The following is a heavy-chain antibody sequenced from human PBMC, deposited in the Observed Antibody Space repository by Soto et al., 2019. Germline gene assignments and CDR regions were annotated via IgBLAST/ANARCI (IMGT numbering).Heavy chain of an antibody. J-gene: IGHJ6*02. CDR1: GGSISSYY. D-gene: IGHD2-15*01. V-gene: IGHV4-59*08. CDR3: ARRQGRLYYYYYGMDV. CDR2: IYYSGST. Sequence: PSETLSLTCTVSGGSISSYYWSWIRQPPGKGLEWIGYIYYSGSTYYNPSLKSRVTISVDTSKNQFSLKLSSVTAADTAVYYCARRQGRLYYYYYGMDVWGQGTTVTVSS.